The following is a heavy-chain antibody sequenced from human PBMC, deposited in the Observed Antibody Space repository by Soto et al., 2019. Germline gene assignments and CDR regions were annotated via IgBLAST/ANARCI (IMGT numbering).Heavy chain of an antibody. CDR2: INPGNGNT. J-gene: IGHJ4*02. V-gene: IGHV1-3*01. CDR3: ARNDRRVLDGYYFDY. D-gene: IGHD1-1*01. CDR1: GYTFPSYA. Sequence: ASVKVSCKASGYTFPSYALHWVRQAPGQRLEWMGWINPGNGNTKYSQKFQGRVTITRDTSASTAYRELSSLRSEDTAVYYCARNDRRVLDGYYFDYWGQGTLVTVSS.